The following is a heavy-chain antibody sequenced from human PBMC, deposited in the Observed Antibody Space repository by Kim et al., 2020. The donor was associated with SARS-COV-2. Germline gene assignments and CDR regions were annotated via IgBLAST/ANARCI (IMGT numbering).Heavy chain of an antibody. CDR1: GFIFSRHG. J-gene: IGHJ1*01. V-gene: IGHV3-23*01. D-gene: IGHD1-26*01. CDR2: ITDRDGDT. Sequence: GESLRLSCSASGFIFSRHGMSWVRQAPGKGLEWVATITDRDGDTFYTDSLKGRFTISRDNSLNTVYLQMNSLRVEDTAIYYCAKNLIVGTATAMDFWGQGTLVTVSS. CDR3: AKNLIVGTATAMDF.